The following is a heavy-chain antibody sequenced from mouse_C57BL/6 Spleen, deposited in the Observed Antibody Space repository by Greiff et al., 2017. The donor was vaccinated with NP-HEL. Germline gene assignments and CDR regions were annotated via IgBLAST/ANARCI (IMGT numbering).Heavy chain of an antibody. Sequence: DVQLQESGPELVKPGASVKMSCKASGYTFTDYNMHWVKQSHGKSLEWIGYINPNNGGTSYNQKFKGKATLTVNKSSSTAYMELRSLTSEESAVYYCASGYYCSSLYAMDDWGKGTSVTVSS. D-gene: IGHD1-1*01. CDR3: ASGYYCSSLYAMDD. CDR2: INPNNGGT. J-gene: IGHJ4*01. V-gene: IGHV1-22*01. CDR1: GYTFTDYN.